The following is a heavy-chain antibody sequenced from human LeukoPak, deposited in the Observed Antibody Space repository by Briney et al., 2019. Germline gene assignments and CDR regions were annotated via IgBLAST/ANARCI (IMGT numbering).Heavy chain of an antibody. V-gene: IGHV1-8*01. CDR3: ARATRGIVVVPAATNKYYFDY. J-gene: IGHJ4*02. Sequence: ASVKDSCTASGYTFPSYDINWVRQATGQGLVWMGWMNPNSGNTGYAQKFKGRVTMTRSTSISTAYMELSSLRSEDTAVYYCARATRGIVVVPAATNKYYFDYWGQGTLVTVSS. CDR1: GYTFPSYD. CDR2: MNPNSGNT. D-gene: IGHD2-2*01.